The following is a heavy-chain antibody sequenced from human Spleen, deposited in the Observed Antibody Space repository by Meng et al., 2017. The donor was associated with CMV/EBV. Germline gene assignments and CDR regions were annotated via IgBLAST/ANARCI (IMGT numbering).Heavy chain of an antibody. V-gene: IGHV4-34*01. Sequence: VYGGSCSGYYWNWIRQPPGKGLEWIGEINHSGSTNYNPSLKSRVTISVDTSKNQFSLKLTSVTAADTAVYYCARFGLYDTSGYSLDPWGQGTLVTVSS. CDR3: ARFGLYDTSGYSLDP. CDR1: GGSCSGYY. J-gene: IGHJ5*02. D-gene: IGHD3-22*01. CDR2: INHSGST.